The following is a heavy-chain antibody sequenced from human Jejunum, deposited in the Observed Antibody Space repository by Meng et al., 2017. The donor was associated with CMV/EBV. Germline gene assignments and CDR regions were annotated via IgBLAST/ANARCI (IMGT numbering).Heavy chain of an antibody. CDR1: GFTFGSYG. V-gene: IGHV3-33*06. CDR3: AKQDATYYFDS. CDR2: IWYDGNKE. J-gene: IGHJ4*02. Sequence: CATSGFTFGSYGMHWVRQAPGKGLELIAVIWYDGNKESYVDSVKGRFTISRDSSKKTSYLQMTNLRAEDTAVYYCAKQDATYYFDSWGPGTLVTVSS.